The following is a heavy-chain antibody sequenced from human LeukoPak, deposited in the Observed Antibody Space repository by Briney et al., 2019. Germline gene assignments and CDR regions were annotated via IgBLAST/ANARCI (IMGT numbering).Heavy chain of an antibody. CDR3: ARSYDYVWGSYGYFDY. J-gene: IGHJ4*02. D-gene: IGHD3-16*01. CDR2: IYYSGST. Sequence: SETLSLTCTVSGGSISSYYWSWIRQPPGKGLEWIGYIYYSGSTNYNPSLKSRVTISVDTSKNQFSLKLSSVTAADTAVYYCARSYDYVWGSYGYFDYWGQGTLVTVSS. CDR1: GGSISSYY. V-gene: IGHV4-59*08.